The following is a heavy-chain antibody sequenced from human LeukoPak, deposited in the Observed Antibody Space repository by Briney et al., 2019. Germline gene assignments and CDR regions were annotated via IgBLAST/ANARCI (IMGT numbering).Heavy chain of an antibody. D-gene: IGHD2-2*01. CDR3: AGELVSTSSNWFDP. CDR2: IIPIFGTA. V-gene: IGHV1-69*05. CDR1: GGTFSSYA. Sequence: SVKVSCKASGGTFSSYAIRWVRQAPGQGLEWMGGIIPIFGTANYAQKFQGRVTITTDESTSTAYMELSSLRSEDTAVYYCAGELVSTSSNWFDPWGQGTLVTVSS. J-gene: IGHJ5*02.